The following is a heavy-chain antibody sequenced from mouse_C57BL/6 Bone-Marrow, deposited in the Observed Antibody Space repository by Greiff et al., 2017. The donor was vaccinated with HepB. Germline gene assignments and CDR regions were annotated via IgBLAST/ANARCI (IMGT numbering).Heavy chain of an antibody. D-gene: IGHD2-4*01. V-gene: IGHV1-15*01. CDR1: GYTFTDYE. CDR3: TGLRRGFDY. CDR2: IDPETGGT. Sequence: VQLVESGAELVRPGASVTLSCKASGYTFTDYEMHWVKQTPVHGLEWIGAIDPETGGTAYNQKFKGKAILTADKSSSTAYMELRSLTSEDSAVYYCTGLRRGFDYWGQGTTLTVSS. J-gene: IGHJ2*01.